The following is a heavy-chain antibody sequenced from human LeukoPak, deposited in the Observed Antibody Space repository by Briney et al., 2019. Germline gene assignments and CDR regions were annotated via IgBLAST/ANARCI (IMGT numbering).Heavy chain of an antibody. J-gene: IGHJ4*02. V-gene: IGHV1-8*02. Sequence: ASVKVSCKASGYTLTDNHLYWVRQATGQGLEWMGWMNPNSGNTGYAQKFQGRVTMTRNTSISTAYMELSSLRSEDTAVYYCARESGSSWYWGQGTLVTVSS. CDR1: GYTLTDNH. CDR3: ARESGSSWY. CDR2: MNPNSGNT. D-gene: IGHD6-13*01.